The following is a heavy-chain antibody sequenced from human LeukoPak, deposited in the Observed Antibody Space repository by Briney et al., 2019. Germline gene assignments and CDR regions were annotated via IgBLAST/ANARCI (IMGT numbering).Heavy chain of an antibody. J-gene: IGHJ3*02. CDR2: ISAYNGNT. CDR1: GYTFSSFG. CDR3: ARVWDSQGAFDI. V-gene: IGHV1-18*01. D-gene: IGHD1-26*01. Sequence: ASVKVSCKASGYTFSSFGITWVRQAPGQGLEWMGWISAYNGNTNYAQKLQGRVTMTTDTSTSTAYMELRSLRSDDTAVYYCARVWDSQGAFDIWGQGTMVTVSS.